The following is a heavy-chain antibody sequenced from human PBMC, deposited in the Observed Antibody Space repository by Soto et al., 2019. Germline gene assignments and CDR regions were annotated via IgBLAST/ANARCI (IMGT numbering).Heavy chain of an antibody. CDR2: IHYSGST. Sequence: KTSETLSLTCTVSGDSIGTTHSYWAWIRQSPGKGLEWIGNIHYSGSTYYMPSLRSRVTLSVDTSKNQFSLRLTSVTAEDTAVYYCARHEGKGNVWPLDYWGQGILVTVSS. D-gene: IGHD2-8*01. CDR3: ARHEGKGNVWPLDY. J-gene: IGHJ4*02. V-gene: IGHV4-39*01. CDR1: GDSIGTTHSY.